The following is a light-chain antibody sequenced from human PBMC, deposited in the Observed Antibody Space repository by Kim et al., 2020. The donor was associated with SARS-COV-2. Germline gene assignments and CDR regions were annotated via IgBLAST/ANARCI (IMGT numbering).Light chain of an antibody. Sequence: ASVGDRVTITCQGSEDVSDYFNWYHQKPGEAPKVLIRDAANLESGVPSRFSRGGYGTEFSLTISSVQPEDMGTYYCQQYDAPPFTFGQRTRLEIK. CDR1: EDVSDY. J-gene: IGKJ5*01. V-gene: IGKV1-33*01. CDR3: QQYDAPPFT. CDR2: DAA.